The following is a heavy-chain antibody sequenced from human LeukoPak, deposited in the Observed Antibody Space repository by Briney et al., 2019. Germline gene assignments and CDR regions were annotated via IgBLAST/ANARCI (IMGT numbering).Heavy chain of an antibody. V-gene: IGHV1-58*01. CDR1: GFTFTSSA. CDR3: AAATMVRGVADY. CDR2: IVVGSGNT. Sequence: PVKVSCKASGFTFTSSAVQWVRQARGQRLEWIGWIVVGSGNTNYAQKFQERVTITRDMSTSTAYMELSSLRSEDTAVYYCAAATMVRGVADYWGQGTLVTVSS. J-gene: IGHJ4*02. D-gene: IGHD3-10*01.